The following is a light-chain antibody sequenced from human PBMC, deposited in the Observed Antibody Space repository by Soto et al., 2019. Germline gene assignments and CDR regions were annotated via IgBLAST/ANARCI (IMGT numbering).Light chain of an antibody. CDR1: SSDVGNYNL. CDR2: EDS. J-gene: IGLJ1*01. V-gene: IGLV2-23*01. Sequence: QSVLTQPASVSGSPGQSITISCTGTSSDVGNYNLVSWYQQYPGKAPKLMIYEDSKRPSGVSNRFSGSKSGNTASLTISGLQAEDEADYYCCSYAGSNTYVFGTGTKLTVL. CDR3: CSYAGSNTYV.